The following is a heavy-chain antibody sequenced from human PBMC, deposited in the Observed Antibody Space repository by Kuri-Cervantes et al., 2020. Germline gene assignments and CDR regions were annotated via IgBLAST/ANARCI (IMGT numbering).Heavy chain of an antibody. CDR1: GYTFTSYA. J-gene: IGHJ5*02. CDR2: INPNSGGT. Sequence: ASVKVSCKASGYTFTSYAMNWVRQAPGQGLEWMGWINPNSGGTNYAQKFQGRVNMTRDTSISTAYMELSSLRSEDTAVYYCARGFADMVRFDPWGQGTLVTVSS. CDR3: ARGFADMVRFDP. D-gene: IGHD5-18*01. V-gene: IGHV1-2*02.